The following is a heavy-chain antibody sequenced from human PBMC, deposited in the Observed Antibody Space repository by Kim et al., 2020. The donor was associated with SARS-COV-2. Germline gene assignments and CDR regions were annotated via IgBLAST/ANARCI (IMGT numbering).Heavy chain of an antibody. CDR3: AKIAAAGPYDYYYGMDV. D-gene: IGHD6-13*01. CDR1: GFTFSSYA. V-gene: IGHV3-23*01. Sequence: GGSLRLSCAASGFTFSSYAMSWVRQAPGKGLEWVSAISGSGGSTYYADSVKGRFTISRDNSKNTLYLQMNSLRAEDTAVYYCAKIAAAGPYDYYYGMDVWGQGTTVTVSS. CDR2: ISGSGGST. J-gene: IGHJ6*02.